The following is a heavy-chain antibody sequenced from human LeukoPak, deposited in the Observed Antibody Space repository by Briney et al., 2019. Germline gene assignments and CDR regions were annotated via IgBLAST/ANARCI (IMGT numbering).Heavy chain of an antibody. Sequence: GESLQISCKGSGYIFTSYWISWVRQLPGKGLEWMGTIDPSDSYTNYSPSFQGHVTISADKSINTAYLQWRSLKASDTAMFYCARHGPYYYDSSGSYYFDYWGQGTLVTVSS. CDR2: IDPSDSYT. CDR1: GYIFTSYW. CDR3: ARHGPYYYDSSGSYYFDY. V-gene: IGHV5-10-1*01. J-gene: IGHJ4*02. D-gene: IGHD3-22*01.